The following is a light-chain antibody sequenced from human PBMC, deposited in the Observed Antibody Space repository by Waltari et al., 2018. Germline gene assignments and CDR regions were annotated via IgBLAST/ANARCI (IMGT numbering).Light chain of an antibody. V-gene: IGLV2-14*03. Sequence: QSALTQPASVSGSPGQSITISCTGTSSDIGAYNYVSWYQQHPGKAPKLRIYDVSERPSGVSSRFSCSKSGNTASLTISGLQAEDEADYYCSSYTSSSTDVFGTGAKVTVL. CDR1: SSDIGAYNY. CDR3: SSYTSSSTDV. CDR2: DVS. J-gene: IGLJ1*01.